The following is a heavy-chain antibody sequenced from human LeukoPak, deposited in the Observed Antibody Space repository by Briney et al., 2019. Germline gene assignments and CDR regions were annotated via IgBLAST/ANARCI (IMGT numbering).Heavy chain of an antibody. CDR3: AREGGEEDIVLMED. J-gene: IGHJ4*02. D-gene: IGHD2-8*01. Sequence: SETLSLTCTVSGGSISSGSYYWSWIRQPAGKGLEWIGRIYTSGSTNYNPSLKSRVTISVGTSKNQFSLKLSSVTAADTAVYYCAREGGEEDIVLMEDWGQGTLVTVSS. CDR2: IYTSGST. CDR1: GGSISSGSYY. V-gene: IGHV4-61*02.